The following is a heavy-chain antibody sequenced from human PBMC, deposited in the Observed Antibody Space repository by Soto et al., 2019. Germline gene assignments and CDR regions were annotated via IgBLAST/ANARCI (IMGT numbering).Heavy chain of an antibody. CDR1: GFTFRNYA. CDR2: IHGEGAGT. D-gene: IGHD6-19*01. CDR3: AKDGVARNGDWDWFDP. Sequence: AQLLESGGGLVQPGGSLRLSCAASGFTFRNYAMNWVRQAPGKGLEWVSSIHGEGAGTYYADSVKGRFTVSRDDSKETLYLQMSCLRVDDTAVYYCAKDGVARNGDWDWFDPWGQGTLVTVAS. J-gene: IGHJ5*02. V-gene: IGHV3-23*01.